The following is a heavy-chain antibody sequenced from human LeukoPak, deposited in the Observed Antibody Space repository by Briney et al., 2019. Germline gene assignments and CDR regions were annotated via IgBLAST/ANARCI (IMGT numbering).Heavy chain of an antibody. CDR3: ARISYDSTDY. J-gene: IGHJ4*02. V-gene: IGHV1-69*05. CDR1: GYTFTSYA. CDR2: IIPIFGTA. D-gene: IGHD3-22*01. Sequence: GASVKVSCTASGYTFTSYAISWVRQAPGQGLEWMGGIIPIFGTANYAQKFQGRVTITTDESTSTAYMELSSLRSEDTAVYYCARISYDSTDYWGQGTLVTVFS.